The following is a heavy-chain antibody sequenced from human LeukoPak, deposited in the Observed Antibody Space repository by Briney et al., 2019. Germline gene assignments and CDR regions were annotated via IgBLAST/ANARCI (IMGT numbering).Heavy chain of an antibody. CDR2: IKQDGSEK. CDR3: ARDYYGSGSYSFDY. CDR1: GFTFSSYS. D-gene: IGHD3-10*01. Sequence: GGSLRLSCAASGFTFSSYSMSWVRQAPGKGLEWVANIKQDGSEKYYVDSVKGRFTISRDNSKNTLYLQMNSLRAEDTAVYYCARDYYGSGSYSFDYWGQGTLVTVSS. J-gene: IGHJ4*02. V-gene: IGHV3-7*01.